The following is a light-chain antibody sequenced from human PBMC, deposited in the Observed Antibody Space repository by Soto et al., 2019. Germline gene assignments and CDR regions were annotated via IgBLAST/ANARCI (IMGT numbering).Light chain of an antibody. V-gene: IGKV1-5*01. J-gene: IGKJ1*01. CDR3: QQYNSYSPWT. Sequence: IRMTQSASTLSGSVGDRVTITCRASQTISSWLAWYQQKPGKAPKLLIYDASSLESGVPSRFSGSGSGTEFTLTISSLQPDDFATYYCQQYNSYSPWTFGQGTKV. CDR2: DAS. CDR1: QTISSW.